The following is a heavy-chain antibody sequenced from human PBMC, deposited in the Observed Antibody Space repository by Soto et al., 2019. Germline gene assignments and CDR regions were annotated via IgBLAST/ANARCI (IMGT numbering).Heavy chain of an antibody. CDR3: ARDLDCSSTSCYYWFDP. CDR1: GGTFSSYA. J-gene: IGHJ5*02. D-gene: IGHD2-2*01. CDR2: IIPIFGTA. Sequence: QVQLVQSGAEVKKPGSSVKVSCKASGGTFSSYAISWVRQAPGQGLEWMGGIIPIFGTANYAQKFQGRVTITADESTSTAYMALSSLRSEDTAVYYCARDLDCSSTSCYYWFDPWGQGTLVTVSS. V-gene: IGHV1-69*01.